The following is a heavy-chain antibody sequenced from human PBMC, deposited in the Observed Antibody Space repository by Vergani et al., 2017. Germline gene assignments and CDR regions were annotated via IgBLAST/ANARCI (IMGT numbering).Heavy chain of an antibody. J-gene: IGHJ3*02. CDR2: ISGSGGST. V-gene: IGHV3-23*04. Sequence: VQLVESGGGVVQPGRSLRLSCAASGFTFSSYAMSWVRQAPGKGLEWVSAISGSGGSTYYADSVKGRFTISRDNAKNSLYLQMNSLRAEDTALYYCAKDRGCGGSCPNDAFDIWGQGTMVTVSS. D-gene: IGHD2-15*01. CDR1: GFTFSSYA. CDR3: AKDRGCGGSCPNDAFDI.